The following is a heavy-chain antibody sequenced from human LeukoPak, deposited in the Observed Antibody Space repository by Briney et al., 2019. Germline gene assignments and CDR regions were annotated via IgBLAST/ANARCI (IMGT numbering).Heavy chain of an antibody. Sequence: PSETLSLTCAVYGGSFSGHYWSWIRQPPGKGLEWVGEINHSGNTNYNPSLKSRVTISVDTSKNQFSLKLSSVTAADTAVYYCVSRGAYKFRFTDYYYYYYMDVWGNGTTVTVSS. CDR3: VSRGAYKFRFTDYYYYYYMDV. CDR2: INHSGNT. J-gene: IGHJ6*03. D-gene: IGHD3-10*01. V-gene: IGHV4-34*01. CDR1: GGSFSGHY.